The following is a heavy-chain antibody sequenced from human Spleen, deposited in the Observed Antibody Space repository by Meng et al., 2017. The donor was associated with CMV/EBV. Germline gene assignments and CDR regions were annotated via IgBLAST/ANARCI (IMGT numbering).Heavy chain of an antibody. CDR3: ARDSGYSNYLNYYGMDV. CDR1: GFSVSTNY. V-gene: IGHV3-66*03. D-gene: IGHD4-11*01. J-gene: IGHJ6*02. Sequence: GESLKISCAASGFSVSTNYMGWARQAPGKGLEWVSVVYGSGETYYEDSAKGRLTISRDSSKNTLYLQMNSLRAEDTAVYYCARDSGYSNYLNYYGMDVWGQGTTVTVSS. CDR2: VYGSGET.